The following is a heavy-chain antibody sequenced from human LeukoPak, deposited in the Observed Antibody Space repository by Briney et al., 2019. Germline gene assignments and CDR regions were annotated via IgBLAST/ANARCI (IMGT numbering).Heavy chain of an antibody. V-gene: IGHV1-2*02. CDR2: INPNNGFT. CDR3: AGVIAVAGTWWFDP. Sequence: ASVKVSCKAAGYAFTGSYIHWVRQAPGQGLEWMGWINPNNGFTAYAQNFQGGVTMTRDTSISTAYMDLSRLTSDDTAVYYCAGVIAVAGTWWFDPWGQGTLVTVSS. D-gene: IGHD6-19*01. CDR1: GYAFTGSY. J-gene: IGHJ5*02.